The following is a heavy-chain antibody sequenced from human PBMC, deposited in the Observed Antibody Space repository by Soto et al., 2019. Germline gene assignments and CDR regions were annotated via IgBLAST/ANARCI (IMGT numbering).Heavy chain of an antibody. CDR1: GYTFTGYY. CDR3: ARGYCSGGSCYEGDWFDP. J-gene: IGHJ5*02. V-gene: IGHV1-2*02. Sequence: QVQLVQSGAEVKKPGASVKVSCKASGYTFTGYYMHWVRQAPGQGLEWMGWINPNSGGTNYAQKLQGRVTMTRDTSISTAYMELSRLRSDDTAVYYCARGYCSGGSCYEGDWFDPWGQGTLVTVSS. D-gene: IGHD2-15*01. CDR2: INPNSGGT.